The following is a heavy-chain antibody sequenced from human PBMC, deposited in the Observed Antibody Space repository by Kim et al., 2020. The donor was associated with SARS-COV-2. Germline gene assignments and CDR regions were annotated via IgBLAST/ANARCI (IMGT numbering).Heavy chain of an antibody. J-gene: IGHJ5*02. D-gene: IGHD1-7*01. V-gene: IGHV3-7*03. Sequence: GGSLRLSCAASGFTFNKYWMSWVRQAPGKGLEWVANVKQDESEKSYVYSVMGRFTISSDKAKTSVYLQMGSLRAEDTDVYFCARVKRAGTTDWFDPWGQGTLVTVS. CDR3: ARVKRAGTTDWFDP. CDR1: GFTFNKYW. CDR2: VKQDESEK.